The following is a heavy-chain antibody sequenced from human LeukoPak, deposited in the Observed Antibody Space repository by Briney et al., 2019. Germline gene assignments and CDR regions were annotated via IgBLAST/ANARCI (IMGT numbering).Heavy chain of an antibody. CDR3: ARGTSISWSTFDF. V-gene: IGHV1-2*02. D-gene: IGHD6-13*01. J-gene: IGHJ4*02. CDR2: INPKSGDT. CDR1: GYTFTGYY. Sequence: GASVKVSCEASGYTFTGYYIHWVRQAPGQGLEWMGWINPKSGDTNYVQKFQGRVTMTRDTSIGTTYMELSSLSSDDTAVYFCARGTSISWSTFDFWGQGTLVTV.